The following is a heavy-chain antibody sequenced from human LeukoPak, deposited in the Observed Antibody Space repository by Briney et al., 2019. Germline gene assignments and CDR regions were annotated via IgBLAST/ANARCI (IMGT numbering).Heavy chain of an antibody. CDR3: ARERPYYGSRTYSASFDY. D-gene: IGHD3-10*01. Sequence: GGSLRLSCAASGFTFSNYNMNWVRQAPGKGLEWVSYISSSSSTIYYADSVKGRFTISRDNAKNSLYLQMNSLRPEDTAVYYCARERPYYGSRTYSASFDYWGQGTLVTVSS. CDR1: GFTFSNYN. V-gene: IGHV3-48*01. J-gene: IGHJ4*02. CDR2: ISSSSSTI.